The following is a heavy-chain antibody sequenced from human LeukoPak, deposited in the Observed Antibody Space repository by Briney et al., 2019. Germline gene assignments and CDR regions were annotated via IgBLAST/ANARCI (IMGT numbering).Heavy chain of an antibody. CDR1: GGSISSHY. V-gene: IGHV4-34*01. D-gene: IGHD2-2*01. CDR3: ARGLGWGVPAASVWPGRNYYYMDV. J-gene: IGHJ6*03. CDR2: INHSGST. Sequence: SETLSLTCTVSGGSISSHYWSWIRQPPGKGLEWIGEINHSGSTNYNPSLKSRVTISVDTSKNQFSLKLSSVTAADTAVYYCARGLGWGVPAASVWPGRNYYYMDVWGKGTTVTVSS.